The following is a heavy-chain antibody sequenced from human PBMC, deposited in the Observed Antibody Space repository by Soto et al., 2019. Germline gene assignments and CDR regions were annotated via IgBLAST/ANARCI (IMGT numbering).Heavy chain of an antibody. J-gene: IGHJ5*02. Sequence: QVQLQESGPGLVKPSETLSLTCTVSGGSVSAGSYYWSWIRQPPGKGLEWIGYIYYTGSTNYNPSLKSRVTMSVDTSKNQLSLKLNSVTAADTAVYYCARVGSTESCLDPWGQGTLVTVSS. CDR1: GGSVSAGSYY. D-gene: IGHD2-15*01. CDR2: IYYTGST. CDR3: ARVGSTESCLDP. V-gene: IGHV4-61*01.